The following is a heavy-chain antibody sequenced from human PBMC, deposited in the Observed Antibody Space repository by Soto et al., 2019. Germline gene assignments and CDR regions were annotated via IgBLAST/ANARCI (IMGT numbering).Heavy chain of an antibody. CDR3: AALLLLARYYYYGMDV. Sequence: SVKVSCKASGFTFTSSAVQWVRQARGQRLEWIGWIVVGSGNTNYAQKFQERVTITRDMSTSTAYMELSSLRSEDTAVYYCAALLLLARYYYYGMDVWGQGTTVTVS. D-gene: IGHD3-3*02. J-gene: IGHJ6*02. CDR2: IVVGSGNT. V-gene: IGHV1-58*01. CDR1: GFTFTSSA.